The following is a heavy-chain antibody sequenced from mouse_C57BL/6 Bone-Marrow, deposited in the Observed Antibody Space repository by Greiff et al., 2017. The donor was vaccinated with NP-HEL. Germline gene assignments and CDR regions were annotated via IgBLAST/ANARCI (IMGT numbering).Heavy chain of an antibody. V-gene: IGHV2-2*01. Sequence: QVQLQQSGPGLVQPSQSLSITCTVSGFSLTSYGVHWVRQSPGKGLEWLGVIWSGGSTDYNAAFISSLSISTDHYKNKVFFKMNSLQADDTSIYYCARSREGLRSSWFAYWGQGTLVTGSA. J-gene: IGHJ3*01. CDR3: ARSREGLRSSWFAY. D-gene: IGHD1-1*01. CDR2: IWSGGST. CDR1: GFSLTSYG.